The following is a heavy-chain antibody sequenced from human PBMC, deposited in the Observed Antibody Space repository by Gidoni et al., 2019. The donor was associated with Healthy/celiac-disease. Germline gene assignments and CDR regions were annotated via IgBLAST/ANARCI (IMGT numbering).Heavy chain of an antibody. V-gene: IGHV4-59*08. CDR3: ARLLYRPGRGWFDP. Sequence: QVQLQESGPGLVKPSETLSLTCTVSGGSISSYYWCWIRQPPGKGLEWIGYIYYSGSTNYNPSLKSRVTISVDTSKNQFSLKLSSVTAADTAVYYCARLLYRPGRGWFDPWGQGTLVTVSS. J-gene: IGHJ5*02. CDR1: GGSISSYY. D-gene: IGHD2-8*01. CDR2: IYYSGST.